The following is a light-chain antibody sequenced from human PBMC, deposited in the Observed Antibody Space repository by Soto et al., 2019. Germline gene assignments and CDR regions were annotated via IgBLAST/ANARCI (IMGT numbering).Light chain of an antibody. V-gene: IGLV2-14*03. CDR3: TSWTTSTTMR. CDR1: TSDIGAYNF. Sequence: QSVLTQPASVSGSPGQSITLSCTGATSDIGAYNFVSCYHQHPGKAPKLMLYDVNIRPSGVSNRFSGSKSGNTASLTISGLQAEDEADYYCTSWTTSTTMRFGGGTKVTVL. CDR2: DVN. J-gene: IGLJ2*01.